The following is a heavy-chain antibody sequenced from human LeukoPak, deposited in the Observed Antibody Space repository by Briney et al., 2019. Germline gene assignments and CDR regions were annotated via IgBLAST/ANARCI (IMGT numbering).Heavy chain of an antibody. CDR2: IKQDGSEK. CDR3: ARRVVPAALYYYGMDV. Sequence: GGSLRLSCAASGFTFSSYAMHWVRQAPGKGLEWVANIKQDGSEKYYVDSVKGRFTISRDIAKNSLYLQMNSLRAEDTAVYYCARRVVPAALYYYGMDVWGQGTTVTVSS. D-gene: IGHD2-2*01. V-gene: IGHV3-7*01. J-gene: IGHJ6*02. CDR1: GFTFSSYA.